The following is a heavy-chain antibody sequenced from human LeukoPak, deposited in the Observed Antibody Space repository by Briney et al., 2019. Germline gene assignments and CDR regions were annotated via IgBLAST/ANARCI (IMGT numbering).Heavy chain of an antibody. J-gene: IGHJ4*02. CDR2: ISGSGGST. Sequence: GGSLRLSCAASGFAFSSYAMSWVRQAPGKGLEWVSAISGSGGSTYYADSVRGRFTISRDNAKNTVYLRMNNLSVGDTAIYYCVKEVIVAAAFFDHWGQGSLVTVSS. V-gene: IGHV3-23*01. CDR1: GFAFSSYA. CDR3: VKEVIVAAAFFDH. D-gene: IGHD1-26*01.